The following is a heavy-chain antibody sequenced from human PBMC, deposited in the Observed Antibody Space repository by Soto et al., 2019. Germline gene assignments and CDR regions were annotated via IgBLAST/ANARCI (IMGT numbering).Heavy chain of an antibody. CDR3: ARDWGGIVVVPAAMRYNWFDP. CDR1: GGSISSSNW. V-gene: IGHV4-4*02. J-gene: IGHJ5*02. Sequence: QVQLQESGPGLVKPSGTLSLTCAVSGGSISSSNWWSWVRQPPGKGLEWIGEIYHSGSTNYNPSLRSRVTISADKAKSQSSLKLSSVSAADTAVYYCARDWGGIVVVPAAMRYNWFDPWGQGTLVTVSS. D-gene: IGHD2-2*01. CDR2: IYHSGST.